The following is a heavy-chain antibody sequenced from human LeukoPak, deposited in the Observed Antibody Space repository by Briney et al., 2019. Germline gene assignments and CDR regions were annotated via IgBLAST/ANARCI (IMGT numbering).Heavy chain of an antibody. CDR2: ISYDGSNK. CDR3: AKDRRGYSYGKALDY. J-gene: IGHJ4*02. V-gene: IGHV3-30*18. Sequence: PGGSLRLSCAASGFTFSSYGMHWVRQAPGKGLEWVAVISYDGSNKYYADSVKGRFTISRDNSKNTLYPQMNSLRAEDTAVYYCAKDRRGYSYGKALDYWGQGTLVTVSS. CDR1: GFTFSSYG. D-gene: IGHD5-18*01.